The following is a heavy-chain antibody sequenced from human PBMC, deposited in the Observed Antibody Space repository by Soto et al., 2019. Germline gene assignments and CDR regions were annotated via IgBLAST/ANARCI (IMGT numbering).Heavy chain of an antibody. J-gene: IGHJ6*02. V-gene: IGHV1-69*05. CDR1: GGTFSRYA. CDR3: ASSLYYYYSSGYYPSVMDV. D-gene: IGHD3-22*01. Sequence: SVKGSCKGAGGTFSRYAVSWVRQAPGQRLERMGGIIPIFSTASYAQKFQGRVTMTSDTSTSTVYMELSSLRSEDTAVYYCASSLYYYYSSGYYPSVMDVWGQGTTVTVSS. CDR2: IIPIFSTA.